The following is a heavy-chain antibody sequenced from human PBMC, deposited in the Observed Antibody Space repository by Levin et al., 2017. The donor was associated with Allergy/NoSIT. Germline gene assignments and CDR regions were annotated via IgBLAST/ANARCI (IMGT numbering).Heavy chain of an antibody. CDR1: GFNFNSDG. D-gene: IGHD5-18*01. CDR3: AKAYSLGNWFFDL. CDR2: IARDGSLK. V-gene: IGHV3-30*18. J-gene: IGHJ2*01. Sequence: GGSLRLSCVASGFNFNSDGMQWVRQAPGQGLEWVAVIARDGSLKHYADSVRGRVTISRDNSMNTMYLQMDSLRTEDTAVYFCAKAYSLGNWFFDLWGRGTLVAVSS.